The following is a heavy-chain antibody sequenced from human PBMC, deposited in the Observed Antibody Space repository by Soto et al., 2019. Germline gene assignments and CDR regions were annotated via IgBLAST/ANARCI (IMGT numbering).Heavy chain of an antibody. Sequence: SETLSLTCTVSGGSISSGDYYWSWIRQPPGKGLEWIGYIYYSGSTYYNPSLKSRVTISVDTSKNQFSLKLSSVTAADTAVYYCATDSIAAAGSGYYTDYWGQATLVTVYS. CDR1: GGSISSGDYY. CDR3: ATDSIAAAGSGYYTDY. CDR2: IYYSGST. J-gene: IGHJ4*02. D-gene: IGHD6-13*01. V-gene: IGHV4-30-4*01.